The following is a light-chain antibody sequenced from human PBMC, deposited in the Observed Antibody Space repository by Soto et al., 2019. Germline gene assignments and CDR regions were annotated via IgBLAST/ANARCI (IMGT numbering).Light chain of an antibody. CDR1: QSVSSSY. Sequence: EIVLTQSPGTLSLSPGERAPLYCRASQSVSSSYLAWYQQKPGQAPRLLIYDASNRATGIPARFSGSGSGTDFTLTISSLEPEDFAVYYCHQRTNWPPETFGQGTRLEI. CDR2: DAS. V-gene: IGKV3D-20*02. CDR3: HQRTNWPPET. J-gene: IGKJ5*01.